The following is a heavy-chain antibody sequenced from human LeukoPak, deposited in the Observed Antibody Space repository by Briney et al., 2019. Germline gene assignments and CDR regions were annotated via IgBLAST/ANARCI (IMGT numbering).Heavy chain of an antibody. CDR2: IVNDGSST. CDR1: GFPFSVYW. J-gene: IGHJ4*02. CDR3: ARVDWVTDY. D-gene: IGHD2-21*01. V-gene: IGHV3-74*01. Sequence: GGSLRLLCAASGFPFSVYWMLWARRVPGKGLEWVSRIVNDGSSTSYADSVKGRFTISRDNAKNTLYLEMNSLRVEDTAVYYCARVDWVTDYWGQGTLVTVSS.